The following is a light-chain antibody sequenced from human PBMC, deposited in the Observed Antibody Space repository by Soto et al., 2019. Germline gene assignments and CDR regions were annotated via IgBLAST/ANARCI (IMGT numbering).Light chain of an antibody. CDR1: QAINSF. CDR3: QHLNNYPLT. V-gene: IGKV1-9*01. CDR2: AAS. Sequence: DLQLTQSPSFLSASVGDRVTISCRASQAINSFLAWYQQKPGKAPNLLISAASILRAGVPSRFSGSGSGTEFTLTISSLQPEDFATYYCQHLNNYPLTFGGGTKV. J-gene: IGKJ4*01.